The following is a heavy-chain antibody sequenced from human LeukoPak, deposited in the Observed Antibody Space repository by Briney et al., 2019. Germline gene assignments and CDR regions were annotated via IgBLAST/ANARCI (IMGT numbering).Heavy chain of an antibody. J-gene: IGHJ4*02. D-gene: IGHD3-10*01. CDR1: GFTFGDHA. CDR2: IRSKGYGGTT. CDR3: TRVRSGNDLDY. Sequence: GGSLRLSCSASGFTFGDHAMSWVRKAPGKGLEWVGFIRSKGYGGTTEYAASVEGRFSLSRDDSKSFVYLQMSSLKTEDTAVYYCTRVRSGNDLDYWGQGTLVTVSS. V-gene: IGHV3-49*04.